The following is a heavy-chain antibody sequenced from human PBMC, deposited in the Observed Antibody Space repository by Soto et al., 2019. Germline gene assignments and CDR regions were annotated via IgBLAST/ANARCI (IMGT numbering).Heavy chain of an antibody. Sequence: GESLKISCKGSGYNFAGYWIAWVRQMPGKGLELMGIIYPSDSDTRYRPSFQGQVTISADKSISSAYLQWSSLRASDTAMYYCARGGVSTRTFDYWGQGTPVTVS. CDR1: GYNFAGYW. V-gene: IGHV5-51*01. CDR3: ARGGVSTRTFDY. CDR2: IYPSDSDT. J-gene: IGHJ4*02. D-gene: IGHD3-3*01.